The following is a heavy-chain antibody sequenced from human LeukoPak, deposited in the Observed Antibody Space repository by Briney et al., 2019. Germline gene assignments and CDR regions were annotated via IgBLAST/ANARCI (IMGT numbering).Heavy chain of an antibody. Sequence: SETLSLTCTVSGGSISGYYWSRIRQPAGKGLEWIGRIYTSGSTNYNPSLKSRVTMSVDTSKNQFSLKLSSVTAADTAVYYCVRAGIVGATGWFDPWGQGTLVTVSS. CDR3: VRAGIVGATGWFDP. CDR1: GGSISGYY. J-gene: IGHJ5*02. CDR2: IYTSGST. D-gene: IGHD1-26*01. V-gene: IGHV4-4*07.